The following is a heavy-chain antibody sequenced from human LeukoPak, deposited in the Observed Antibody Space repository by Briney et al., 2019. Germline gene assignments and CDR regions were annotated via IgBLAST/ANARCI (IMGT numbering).Heavy chain of an antibody. V-gene: IGHV3-30*04. J-gene: IGHJ3*02. Sequence: GRSLRLSCAASGFTFSSYAMHWVRQAPGKGLEWVAVISYDGSNKYYADSVKGRFTISRDNSKNTLYLQMNSLRAEDTAMYYCARAPIVVVPAAIQGAFDIWGQGTMVTVSS. D-gene: IGHD2-2*01. CDR1: GFTFSSYA. CDR2: ISYDGSNK. CDR3: ARAPIVVVPAAIQGAFDI.